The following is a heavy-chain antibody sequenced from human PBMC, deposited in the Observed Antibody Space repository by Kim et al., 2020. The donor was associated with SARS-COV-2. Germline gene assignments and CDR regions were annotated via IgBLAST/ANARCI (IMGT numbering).Heavy chain of an antibody. CDR1: GGSISSYY. V-gene: IGHV4-59*01. D-gene: IGHD2-8*01. Sequence: SETQSLTCTVSGGSISSYYWSWIRQPPGKGLEWIGYIYYSGSTNYNPSLKSRVTISVDTSKNQFSLKLSSVTAADTAVYYCARAPLGYCTNGVCPGLDIWGQGTMVTVSS. J-gene: IGHJ3*02. CDR2: IYYSGST. CDR3: ARAPLGYCTNGVCPGLDI.